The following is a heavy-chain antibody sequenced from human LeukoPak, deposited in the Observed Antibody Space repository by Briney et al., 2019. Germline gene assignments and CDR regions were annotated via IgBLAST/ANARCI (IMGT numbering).Heavy chain of an antibody. Sequence: GGSLRLSCAASGFTFSSYWMHWVRQAPGKGLEWVSRMDPDGRTIDYADSVKGRFTISRDNAKNTLYLQMNSLRAEDTAVYYCATFTERENYHYTANLWGQGTLAIVS. CDR2: MDPDGRTI. CDR3: ATFTERENYHYTANL. J-gene: IGHJ4*02. CDR1: GFTFSSYW. D-gene: IGHD3-16*02. V-gene: IGHV3-74*01.